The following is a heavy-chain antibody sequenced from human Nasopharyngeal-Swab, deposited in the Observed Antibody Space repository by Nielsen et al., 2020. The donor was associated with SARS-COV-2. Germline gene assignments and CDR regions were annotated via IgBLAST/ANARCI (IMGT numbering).Heavy chain of an antibody. D-gene: IGHD4-17*01. CDR2: ISSSGNTL. Sequence: GGSLRLSCAASGFTFSNYAMTWVRQAPGKGLEWVSYISSSGNTLYYADSVKGRFTVSRDNAKNSLFLHLGSLRAEDTAVYYCAREGYGDSSFYFDYWGQGTLVTVSS. CDR1: GFTFSNYA. V-gene: IGHV3-48*03. J-gene: IGHJ4*02. CDR3: AREGYGDSSFYFDY.